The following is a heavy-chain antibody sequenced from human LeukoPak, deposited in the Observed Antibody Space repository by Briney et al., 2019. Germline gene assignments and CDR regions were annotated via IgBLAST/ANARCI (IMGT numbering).Heavy chain of an antibody. D-gene: IGHD3/OR15-3a*01. V-gene: IGHV3-66*01. Sequence: GRSLRLSCAASGFTFSSYWMHWVRQAPGKGLEWVSVIYSGGSTYYADSVKGRFTISRDNSKNTLYLQMNSLRAEDTAVYYCARYGLGAHAFDIWGQGTMVTVSS. J-gene: IGHJ3*02. CDR1: GFTFSSYW. CDR3: ARYGLGAHAFDI. CDR2: IYSGGST.